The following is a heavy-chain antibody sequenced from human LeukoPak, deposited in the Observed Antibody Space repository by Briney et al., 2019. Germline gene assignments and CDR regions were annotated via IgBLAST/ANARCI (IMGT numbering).Heavy chain of an antibody. D-gene: IGHD1-26*01. CDR2: IYYSGST. V-gene: IGHV4-34*01. CDR1: GGSFSGYY. J-gene: IGHJ4*02. Sequence: LETLSLTCGVYGGSFSGYYWSWIRQPPGKGLEWIGSIYYSGSTYYRPSLKSRVTMSVDTSKNQFSLRLSSVTAADTAVYYCARGLRWDLTISGTSTFDYWGQGSLVTVSS. CDR3: ARGLRWDLTISGTSTFDY.